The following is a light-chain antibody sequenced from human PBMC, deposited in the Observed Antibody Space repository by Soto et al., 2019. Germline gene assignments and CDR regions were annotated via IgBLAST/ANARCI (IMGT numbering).Light chain of an antibody. CDR3: QHYGSSLMYT. J-gene: IGKJ2*01. Sequence: EIVMTQSPATLSVSPGERVTLSCRASQSVSSNLAWYQQKPGQAPRLLIYGATRATGIPVRFSGSGSGTEFTLTISSLQSEDFAVYYCQHYGSSLMYTFGQGTKLEIK. CDR1: QSVSSN. V-gene: IGKV3-15*01. CDR2: GA.